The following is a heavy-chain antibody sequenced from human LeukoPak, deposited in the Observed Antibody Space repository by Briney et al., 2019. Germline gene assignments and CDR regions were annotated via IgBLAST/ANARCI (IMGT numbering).Heavy chain of an antibody. CDR1: GYTFSNSH. J-gene: IGHJ4*02. D-gene: IGHD2-15*01. CDR3: ARDQDLDY. Sequence: ASVKVSCKASGYTFSNSHIHWVRQAPGQGLEWMGTINPSGGSTYYAQKFQGRVTMTRDTSTSTVYMELSSLRSEDTAVYYCARDQDLDYWGQGTLVTVSS. CDR2: INPSGGST. V-gene: IGHV1-46*01.